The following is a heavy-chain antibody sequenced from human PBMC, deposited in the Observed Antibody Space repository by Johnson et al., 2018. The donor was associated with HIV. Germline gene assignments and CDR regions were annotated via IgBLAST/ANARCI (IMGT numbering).Heavy chain of an antibody. V-gene: IGHV3-66*01. D-gene: IGHD4-11*01. CDR2: FYHGGCT. Sequence: MQLVESGGGLVQPGGSLRLSCAASTFIVSSNYMRWVRQAPGKGLEWVSIFYHGGCTYHADSVKGRFTISRDNSNNTVYLRMNSLRAEDTAVYYCARVPFPRPTSPNYINDAFDIWGQGTMVTVSS. CDR1: TFIVSSNY. CDR3: ARVPFPRPTSPNYINDAFDI. J-gene: IGHJ3*02.